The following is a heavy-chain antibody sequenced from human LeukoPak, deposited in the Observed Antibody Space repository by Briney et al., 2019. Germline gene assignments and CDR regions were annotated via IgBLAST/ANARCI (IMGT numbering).Heavy chain of an antibody. D-gene: IGHD6-6*01. Sequence: GGSLRLSCAASGFTFSSYAMSWVRQAPGKGLEWVAVIWYGGSNKYYADSVKGRFTISRDNSKNTLYLQMNSLRAEDTAVYYCAKDPGRPRPYYYMDVWGKGTTVTVSS. J-gene: IGHJ6*03. CDR3: AKDPGRPRPYYYMDV. CDR1: GFTFSSYA. V-gene: IGHV3-30*02. CDR2: IWYGGSNK.